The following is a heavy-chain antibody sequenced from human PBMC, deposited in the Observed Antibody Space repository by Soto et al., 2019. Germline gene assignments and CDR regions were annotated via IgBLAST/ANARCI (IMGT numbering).Heavy chain of an antibody. V-gene: IGHV3-48*01. J-gene: IGHJ6*03. Sequence: EVQLVESGGGLVQPGGSLRLSCAASGFTFSSYSMNWVRQAPGKGLEWVSYISSSSSTIYYADSVKGRFTISRDNAKNSLYLQMNSLRAEDTAVYYCARDSGRQRADYYYYYMDVWGKGTTVTVSS. CDR3: ARDSGRQRADYYYYYMDV. D-gene: IGHD1-26*01. CDR1: GFTFSSYS. CDR2: ISSSSSTI.